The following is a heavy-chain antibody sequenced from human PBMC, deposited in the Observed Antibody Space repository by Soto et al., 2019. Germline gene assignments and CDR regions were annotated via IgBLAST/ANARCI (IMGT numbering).Heavy chain of an antibody. Sequence: QVQLVESGGGVVQPGRSLRLSCAASGFTFSSYAMHWVRQAPGKGLEWVAVISYDGSNKYYADSVKGRFTISRDNSKNTLDLQMNSLRAEDTAVYYCARDPLERWLQSQAFDIWGQGTMVTVSS. CDR2: ISYDGSNK. CDR1: GFTFSSYA. D-gene: IGHD5-12*01. V-gene: IGHV3-30-3*01. J-gene: IGHJ3*02. CDR3: ARDPLERWLQSQAFDI.